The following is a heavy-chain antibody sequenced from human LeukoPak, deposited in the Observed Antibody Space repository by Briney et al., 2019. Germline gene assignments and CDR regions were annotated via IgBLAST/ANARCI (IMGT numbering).Heavy chain of an antibody. V-gene: IGHV1-18*01. J-gene: IGHJ4*02. D-gene: IGHD3-3*01. CDR1: GYTFTSYG. CDR3: ARLTTCYDFWSGYGVFDY. CDR2: ISAYNGNT. Sequence: GASVKVSCKASGYTFTSYGISWVRQAPGQGLEWMGWISAYNGNTNYAQKLQGRVTMTTDTSTSTAYMELRSLRSDDTAVYYCARLTTCYDFWSGYGVFDYWGQGTLVTVSS.